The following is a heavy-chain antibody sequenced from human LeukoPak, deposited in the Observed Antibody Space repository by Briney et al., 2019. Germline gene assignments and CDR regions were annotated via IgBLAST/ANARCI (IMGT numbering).Heavy chain of an antibody. CDR2: IYYSGST. CDR1: GGSISSSSYY. D-gene: IGHD5-18*01. Sequence: SETLSLTCTVSGGSISSSSYYWGWIRQPPGKELEWIGSIYYSGSTYYNPSLKSRVTISVDTSKNQFSLKLSSVTAADTAVYYCARHSIIQLWLPFDYWGQGTLVTVSS. V-gene: IGHV4-39*01. CDR3: ARHSIIQLWLPFDY. J-gene: IGHJ4*02.